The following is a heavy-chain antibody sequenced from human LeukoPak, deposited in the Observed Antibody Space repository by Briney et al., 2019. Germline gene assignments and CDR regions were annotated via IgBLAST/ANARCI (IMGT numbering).Heavy chain of an antibody. CDR2: ISWDGGST. D-gene: IGHD6-19*01. CDR1: GFTFDDYT. J-gene: IGHJ4*02. Sequence: GGSLRLSCAASGFTFDDYTMHWVRQAPWKGLEWVSLISWDGGSTYYADSVKGRFTISRDNSKNSLYLQMNSLRTEDTALYYCAKDSTSGWHTHFDYWGQGTLVTVSS. V-gene: IGHV3-43*01. CDR3: AKDSTSGWHTHFDY.